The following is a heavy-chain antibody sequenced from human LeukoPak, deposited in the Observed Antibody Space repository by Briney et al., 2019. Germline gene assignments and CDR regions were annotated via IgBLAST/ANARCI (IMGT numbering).Heavy chain of an antibody. J-gene: IGHJ4*02. V-gene: IGHV1-69*01. CDR3: AVGGSWSRFDY. Sequence: ASVKVSCKASGGTFSSYAISWARQAPGQGLEWMGGIIPIFGTANYAQKFQGRVTITADESTSTAYMELSSLRSEDTAVYYCAVGGSWSRFDYWGQGTLVTVSS. CDR1: GGTFSSYA. CDR2: IIPIFGTA. D-gene: IGHD3-10*01.